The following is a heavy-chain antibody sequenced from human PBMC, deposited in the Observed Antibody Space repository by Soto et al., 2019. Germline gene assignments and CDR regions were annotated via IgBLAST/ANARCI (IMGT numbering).Heavy chain of an antibody. CDR3: AALPPRIVVVMSPFPS. CDR2: IYHSGMA. D-gene: IGHD2-21*01. V-gene: IGHV4-4*02. CDR1: GTSISSTFW. Sequence: VQLRQSGSGLVKPSGTLSLTCFVSGTSISSTFWWTWVRQAPGKGLEWIGEIYHSGMAKYNPSLTGRGTISMDKSSHQFPPTLTSVTGADTAMYYCAALPPRIVVVMSPFPSWGQGTPVTVSS. J-gene: IGHJ4*02.